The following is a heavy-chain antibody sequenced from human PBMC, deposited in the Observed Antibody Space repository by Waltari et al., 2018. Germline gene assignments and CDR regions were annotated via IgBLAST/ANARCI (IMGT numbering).Heavy chain of an antibody. CDR3: TKDRNWNSFDY. V-gene: IGHV3-74*01. D-gene: IGHD1-1*01. Sequence: EVQLVEYGGGLVQPGGSLGLSCAASGFTFSSNWMNWVRQAPGKGLVWVSRINTDGSTTNYADSVKGRFTISRDNAKNTLYLQMNSLRAEDTAVYYCTKDRNWNSFDYWGQGTLVTVSS. CDR2: INTDGSTT. CDR1: GFTFSSNW. J-gene: IGHJ4*02.